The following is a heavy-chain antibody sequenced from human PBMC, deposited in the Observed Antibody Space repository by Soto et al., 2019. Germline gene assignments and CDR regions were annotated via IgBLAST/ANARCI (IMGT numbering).Heavy chain of an antibody. CDR2: ISNSGST. CDR1: AGSISSYH. V-gene: IGHV4-59*01. D-gene: IGHD3-22*01. J-gene: IGHJ4*02. Sequence: TLSLTCTVSAGSISSYHWNWIRQPPGKGLEWIGYISNSGSTDYNPSLKSRVTISEDTSKNQISLKLTSVTAADTAVYYCARAHVSSGYYFSYYFDSWGLGTLVTVSS. CDR3: ARAHVSSGYYFSYYFDS.